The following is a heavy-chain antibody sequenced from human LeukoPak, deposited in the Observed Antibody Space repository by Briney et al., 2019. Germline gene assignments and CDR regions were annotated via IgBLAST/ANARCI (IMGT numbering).Heavy chain of an antibody. D-gene: IGHD1-26*01. CDR2: ISGSGVYK. Sequence: PGGSLRLSCAASGFTFSSFVMSWVRQAPGKGLEWVSSISGSGVYKYYTDSVKGRFTISRDNSKNTLYVQMNSLRAEDTAVYYCARSLYSGSYYWFDPWGQGTLVTVSS. J-gene: IGHJ5*02. CDR1: GFTFSSFV. V-gene: IGHV3-23*01. CDR3: ARSLYSGSYYWFDP.